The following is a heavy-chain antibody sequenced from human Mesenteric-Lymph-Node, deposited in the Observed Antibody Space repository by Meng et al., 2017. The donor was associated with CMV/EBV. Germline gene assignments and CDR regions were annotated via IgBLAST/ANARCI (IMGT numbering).Heavy chain of an antibody. CDR3: ARPTLYTYGFRTNHYYGMDV. Sequence: GESLKISCAASGFMFSSYAMHWVRQAPGKGLEWVALISYDGSNKQYADSVNGRFTISRDDSKNTLFLQMNSLTTADTAVYYCARPTLYTYGFRTNHYYGMDVWGQGTTVTVSS. CDR2: ISYDGSNK. V-gene: IGHV3-30-3*01. CDR1: GFMFSSYA. J-gene: IGHJ6*02. D-gene: IGHD4-17*01.